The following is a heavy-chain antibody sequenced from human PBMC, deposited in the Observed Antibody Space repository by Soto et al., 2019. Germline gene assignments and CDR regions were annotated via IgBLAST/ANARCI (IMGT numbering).Heavy chain of an antibody. CDR1: GGSISSYY. D-gene: IGHD2-15*01. CDR3: ARLPSWGYCSGGSCQKYYYMDV. J-gene: IGHJ6*03. CDR2: IYYSGST. V-gene: IGHV4-59*08. Sequence: SETLSLTCTVSGGSISSYYWSWIRQPPGKGLEWIGYIYYSGSTNYNPSLKSRVTISVDTSKNQFSLKLSSVTAADTAVYYCARLPSWGYCSGGSCQKYYYMDVWGKGTTVTVSS.